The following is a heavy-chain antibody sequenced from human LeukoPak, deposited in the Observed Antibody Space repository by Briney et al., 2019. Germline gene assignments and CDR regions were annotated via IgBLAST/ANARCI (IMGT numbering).Heavy chain of an antibody. J-gene: IGHJ3*02. Sequence: SETLSLTCTVSGGSISSGSYYWSWIRQPAGKGLEWIGRIYTSGSTNYDPSLKSRVTISVDTSKNQFSLKLSSVTAADTAVYYCARDRPEVRYCSSTSRKDAFDIWGPGTMVTVSS. CDR2: IYTSGST. D-gene: IGHD2-2*01. CDR1: GGSISSGSYY. V-gene: IGHV4-61*02. CDR3: ARDRPEVRYCSSTSRKDAFDI.